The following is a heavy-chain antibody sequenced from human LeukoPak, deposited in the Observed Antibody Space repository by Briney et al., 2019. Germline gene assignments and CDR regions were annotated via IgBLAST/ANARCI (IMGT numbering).Heavy chain of an antibody. CDR1: GDSISSSGYY. J-gene: IGHJ4*02. CDR2: IHYSGST. V-gene: IGHV4-39*01. Sequence: PSQTLSLTCTVSGDSISSSGYYWGWIRQPPGKGLEWIGTIHYSGSTYYNPSLKSRVTISVDTSKNQFSLNLSSVTAADTAVYYCYICSSTSCYRYWGQGTLVTDSS. CDR3: YICSSTSCYRY. D-gene: IGHD2-2*01.